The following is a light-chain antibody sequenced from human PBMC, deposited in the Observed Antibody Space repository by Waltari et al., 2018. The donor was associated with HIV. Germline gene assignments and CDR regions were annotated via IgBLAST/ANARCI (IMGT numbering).Light chain of an antibody. J-gene: IGKJ5*01. V-gene: IGKV3-20*01. CDR2: GAS. Sequence: EVVLTQSPATVSVSPGGRVIPSCRASQSVTKNLAWYQQKPGQAPRLLIYGASSRATGIPDRFSGSGSGTDFTLTISRLGPEDFAVYYCQQYGRSPITFGQGTRLEIK. CDR3: QQYGRSPIT. CDR1: QSVTKN.